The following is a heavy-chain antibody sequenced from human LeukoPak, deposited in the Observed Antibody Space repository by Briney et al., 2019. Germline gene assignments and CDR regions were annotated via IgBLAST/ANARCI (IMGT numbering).Heavy chain of an antibody. CDR1: GFTFSSYA. V-gene: IGHV3-23*01. CDR3: AKNSDYGDRTGNFDY. Sequence: GGSLRLSCAASGFTFSSYAMSWVRQAPGKGLEWVSAISDSGGSTYYADSVKGRFTISRDNSKNTLYLQMNSLRAEDTAVYYCAKNSDYGDRTGNFDYWGQGTLVTVSS. D-gene: IGHD4-17*01. CDR2: ISDSGGST. J-gene: IGHJ4*02.